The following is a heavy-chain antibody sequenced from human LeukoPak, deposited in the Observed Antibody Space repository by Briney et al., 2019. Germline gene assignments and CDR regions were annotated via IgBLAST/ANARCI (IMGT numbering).Heavy chain of an antibody. Sequence: GGSLRLSCAASGFTFSDYYMIWVRQAPGKGLEWVSAISGSGGSTYYADSEKGRFTISRDNSKNTLYLQMNSLRAEDTAVYYCAKDPGLWFGSSRIDDCRQGTLVTVYS. CDR1: GFTFSDYY. J-gene: IGHJ4*02. V-gene: IGHV3-23*01. CDR2: ISGSGGST. CDR3: AKDPGLWFGSSRIDD. D-gene: IGHD3-10*01.